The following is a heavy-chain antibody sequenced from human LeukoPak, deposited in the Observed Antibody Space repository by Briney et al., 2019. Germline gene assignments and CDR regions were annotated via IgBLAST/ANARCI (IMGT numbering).Heavy chain of an antibody. V-gene: IGHV3-11*01. CDR2: INTSGDTI. Sequence: GGSLRLSCAASGFTFSDYYMSWIRQAPGKGLEWISYINTSGDTIYYVDSVKGRFTISRDNAKNSLYLQMNSLRAEDTAVYYCASGTTVTNFAYWGQGTLVTVSS. D-gene: IGHD4-17*01. J-gene: IGHJ4*02. CDR1: GFTFSDYY. CDR3: ASGTTVTNFAY.